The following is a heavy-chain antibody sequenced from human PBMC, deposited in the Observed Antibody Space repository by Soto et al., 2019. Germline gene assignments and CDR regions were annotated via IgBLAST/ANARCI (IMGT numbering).Heavy chain of an antibody. D-gene: IGHD3-3*01. CDR2: ISYDGSNK. Sequence: QVLLVESGGGVVQPGRSLRLSCAASGFTFSSYGMHWVRQAPGKGLEWVAVISYDGSNKYYADSVKGRFTISRDNSKSTLYLQMNSLRAEDTAVYYCAKGDQYDFWSGTDYWGQGTLVTVSS. J-gene: IGHJ4*02. CDR1: GFTFSSYG. V-gene: IGHV3-30*18. CDR3: AKGDQYDFWSGTDY.